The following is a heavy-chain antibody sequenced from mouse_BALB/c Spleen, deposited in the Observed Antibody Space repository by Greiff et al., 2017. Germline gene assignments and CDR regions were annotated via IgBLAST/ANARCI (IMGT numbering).Heavy chain of an antibody. V-gene: IGHV5-6-4*01. Sequence: EVMLVESGGGLVKPGGSLKLSCAASGFTFSSYTMSWVRQTPEKRLEWVATISSGGSYTYYPDSVKGRFTISRDNAKNTLYLQMSSLKSEDTAMYYCTRARYGNYGDWFAYWGQGTLVTVSA. CDR1: GFTFSSYT. D-gene: IGHD2-1*01. CDR2: ISSGGSYT. CDR3: TRARYGNYGDWFAY. J-gene: IGHJ3*01.